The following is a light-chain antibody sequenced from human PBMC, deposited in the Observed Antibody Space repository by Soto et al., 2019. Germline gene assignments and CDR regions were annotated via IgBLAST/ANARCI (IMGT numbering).Light chain of an antibody. J-gene: IGKJ4*01. CDR1: QSVSSD. V-gene: IGKV3-15*01. CDR2: GAY. CDR3: QQYNNWPLT. Sequence: EIVMPPSPATLSVSPGERATLSCRASQSVSSDLAFYQQKPDQAPRLLIYGAYTRATGIPARFSGSGSGTEFTLTISSLQSEDFAVYYCQQYNNWPLTFGGGTKVEIK.